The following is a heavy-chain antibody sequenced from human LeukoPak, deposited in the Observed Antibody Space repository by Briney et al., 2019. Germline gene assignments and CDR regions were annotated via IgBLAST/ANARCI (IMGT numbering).Heavy chain of an antibody. CDR3: ARGTPRYYYDSCGYYQFDY. CDR2: MNPNSGNT. V-gene: IGHV1-8*01. Sequence: ASVKVSCQASGYTFTSYDIKWVRQATGQGLEWMGWMNPNSGNTGYAQKFQGRVTMTRNTSISTAYMELSSLRSEDTAVYYCARGTPRYYYDSCGYYQFDYWGQGTLVTVSS. J-gene: IGHJ4*02. D-gene: IGHD3-22*01. CDR1: GYTFTSYD.